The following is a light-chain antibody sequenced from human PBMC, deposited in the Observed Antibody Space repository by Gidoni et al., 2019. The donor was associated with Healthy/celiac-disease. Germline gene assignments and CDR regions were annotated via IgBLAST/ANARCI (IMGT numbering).Light chain of an antibody. CDR3: QQYYSTPYT. Sequence: DIAMTQSPDSPALSLCERATTTCNCSKSVLYSTNNKNYLAWYQQKPGQPPKLLIYWASTRESGVPERFSGSGSGTDFTLTISSLQAEDVAVYYCQQYYSTPYTFGEGTKVEIK. CDR1: KSVLYSTNNKNY. CDR2: WAS. J-gene: IGKJ2*01. V-gene: IGKV4-1*01.